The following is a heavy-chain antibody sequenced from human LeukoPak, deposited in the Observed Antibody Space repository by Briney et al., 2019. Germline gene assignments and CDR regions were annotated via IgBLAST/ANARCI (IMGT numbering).Heavy chain of an antibody. CDR3: ARHEREAFDI. D-gene: IGHD1-1*01. V-gene: IGHV5-51*01. Sequence: GESLKISCKGSGYRFNSYWIGWVPQLPGKGLEWMGIIYPGDSDTRYSPSFQGQVTISADKSISTAYLQRSSLKASDTAMYYCARHEREAFDIWGQGTMVTVSS. J-gene: IGHJ3*02. CDR1: GYRFNSYW. CDR2: IYPGDSDT.